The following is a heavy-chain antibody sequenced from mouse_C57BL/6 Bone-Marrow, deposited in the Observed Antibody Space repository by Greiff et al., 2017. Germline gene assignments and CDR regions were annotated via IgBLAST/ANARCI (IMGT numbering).Heavy chain of an antibody. V-gene: IGHV5-17*01. CDR1: GFTFSDYG. Sequence: EVKLMESGGGLVKPGGSLKLSCAASGFTFSDYGMHWVRQAPEKGLEWVAYISSGRSTIYYADTVKGRFTISRDNAKNTLFLQMTSLRSEDTAMYYCARGLEHYWGQGTTLTVSS. J-gene: IGHJ2*01. CDR2: ISSGRSTI. CDR3: ARGLEHY. D-gene: IGHD2-13*01.